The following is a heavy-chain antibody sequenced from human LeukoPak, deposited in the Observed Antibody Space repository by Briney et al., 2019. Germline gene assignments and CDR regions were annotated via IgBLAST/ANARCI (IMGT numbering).Heavy chain of an antibody. Sequence: SRGSLRLSCAASGFTVSSNYMSWVRQAPGKGLEWVSVIYSGGSTYYADSVKGRFTISRDNSKNTLYLQMNSLRAEDTAVYYCARSNTANYDSSGYYPRYYYYYYMDVWGKGTTVTVSS. V-gene: IGHV3-53*01. J-gene: IGHJ6*03. CDR2: IYSGGST. CDR3: ARSNTANYDSSGYYPRYYYYYYMDV. CDR1: GFTVSSNY. D-gene: IGHD3-22*01.